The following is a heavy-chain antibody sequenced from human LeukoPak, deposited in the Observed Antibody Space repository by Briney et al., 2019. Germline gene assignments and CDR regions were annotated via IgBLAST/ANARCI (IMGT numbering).Heavy chain of an antibody. D-gene: IGHD4-23*01. J-gene: IGHJ4*02. V-gene: IGHV4-34*01. CDR1: GGSFSGYY. Sequence: SETLSLTCAVYGGSFSGYYWSWIRQPPGKGLEWIGEINHSGSTYYNPSLKSRVTISVDTSKNQFSLKLSSVTAADTAVYYCARVERTVVIDYWGQGTLVTVSS. CDR3: ARVERTVVIDY. CDR2: INHSGST.